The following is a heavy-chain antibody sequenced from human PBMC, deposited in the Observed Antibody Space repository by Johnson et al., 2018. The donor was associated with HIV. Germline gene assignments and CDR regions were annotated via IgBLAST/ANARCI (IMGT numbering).Heavy chain of an antibody. Sequence: QVQLVESGGCLIQPGGSLRLSCAASGFTVSSNYMSWVRQAPGNGLECVAVISYDGSNKYYADSVKGRFTISRDNSKNTLYLQINSLRAEDTAVYYCARGIRFVEAGRENDGFDIWGQGTMVTVSS. J-gene: IGHJ3*02. CDR1: GFTVSSNY. CDR2: ISYDGSNK. CDR3: ARGIRFVEAGRENDGFDI. V-gene: IGHV3-30*14. D-gene: IGHD4-17*01.